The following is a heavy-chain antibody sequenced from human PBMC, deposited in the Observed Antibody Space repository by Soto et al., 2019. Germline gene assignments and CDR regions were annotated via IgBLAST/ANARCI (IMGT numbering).Heavy chain of an antibody. CDR1: GLTFSSCA. Sequence: EVQLLESGGGLVQPGGSLRLSCAASGLTFSSCAMSWVRQAPGKGLEWVAAVSASGGDTYYADSVKGRFTISRDNSKNTLSELMNSLRVDDTAVYYCFSYGSGTYETNFWGQGTLVTVSS. J-gene: IGHJ4*02. CDR3: FSYGSGTYETNF. V-gene: IGHV3-23*01. D-gene: IGHD3-10*01. CDR2: VSASGGDT.